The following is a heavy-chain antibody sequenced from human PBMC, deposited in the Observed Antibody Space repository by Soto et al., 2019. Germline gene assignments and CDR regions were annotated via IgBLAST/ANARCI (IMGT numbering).Heavy chain of an antibody. V-gene: IGHV3-53*01. CDR2: IYTAGGT. CDR3: ARGLGTGTTIFDY. J-gene: IGHJ4*02. CDR1: GFTVSNTY. D-gene: IGHD1-7*01. Sequence: PGGSLRLSCAASGFTVSNTYMTWVRQPPGKGLECVSVIYTAGGTNYADSVKGRFIISRDNSKNTLYLQMNSLRAEDTAVYYCARGLGTGTTIFDYWGQGTLVTVSS.